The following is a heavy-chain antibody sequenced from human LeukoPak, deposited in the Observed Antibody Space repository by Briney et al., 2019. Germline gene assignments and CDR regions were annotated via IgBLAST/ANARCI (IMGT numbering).Heavy chain of an antibody. D-gene: IGHD3-16*01. J-gene: IGHJ3*02. CDR3: ARDLDLGDAFDI. CDR2: IYYSGST. V-gene: IGHV4-59*01. Sequence: SETLSLTCTVSGGSISSYYWSWIRQPPGKGLEWIGYIYYSGSTNYNPSLKSRVTISVDTSKNQFSLKLSSVTAADTAVYYCARDLDLGDAFDIWGQGTMVTVSS. CDR1: GGSISSYY.